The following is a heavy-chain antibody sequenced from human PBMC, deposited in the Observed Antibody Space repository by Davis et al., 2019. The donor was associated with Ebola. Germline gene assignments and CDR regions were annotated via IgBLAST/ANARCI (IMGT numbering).Heavy chain of an antibody. V-gene: IGHV1-69*04. CDR2: ILPILGAT. D-gene: IGHD5-18*01. CDR3: ARGILAEGLDS. CDR1: GETFGEYG. Sequence: SVKVSCKTSGETFGEYGYNWVRQAPGQRLEWMGRILPILGATNYAQNFQGRVTITADKSTYTVYMELSSLRSEDTAVYYCARGILAEGLDSWGQGTLVSVSS. J-gene: IGHJ4*02.